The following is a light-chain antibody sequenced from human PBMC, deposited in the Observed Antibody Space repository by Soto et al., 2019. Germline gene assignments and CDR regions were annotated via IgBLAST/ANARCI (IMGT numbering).Light chain of an antibody. Sequence: QSALTQPASLSGSPGQSITISCTGTSSDVGGYNYVSWYQQHPGKAPRLMIYGVSNRPSGVSNRFSGSKSGNTASLTISGLQAEDEADYYCSSYRSGGTFVFGSGTKLTVL. CDR2: GVS. CDR3: SSYRSGGTFV. J-gene: IGLJ1*01. V-gene: IGLV2-14*03. CDR1: SSDVGGYNY.